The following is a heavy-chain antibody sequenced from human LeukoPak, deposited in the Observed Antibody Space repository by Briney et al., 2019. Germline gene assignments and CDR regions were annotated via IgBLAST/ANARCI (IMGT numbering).Heavy chain of an antibody. CDR1: GCSLSSGTYY. CDR3: ARGKYSIGGNCYANWFDP. CDR2: IYYSGST. V-gene: IGHV4-31*03. J-gene: IGHJ5*02. D-gene: IGHD2-15*01. Sequence: PSETLSLTCTVSGCSLSSGTYYWSWIRQHPGKGLEWIGYIYYSGSTYYNPSLKSRVTISVDTSKNQFSLKLSSVTAADTAVYYCARGKYSIGGNCYANWFDPWGQGTLVTVSS.